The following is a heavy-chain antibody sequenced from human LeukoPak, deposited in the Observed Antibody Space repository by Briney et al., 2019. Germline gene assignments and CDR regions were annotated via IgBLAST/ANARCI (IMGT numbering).Heavy chain of an antibody. Sequence: PGGSLRLSCAASGFPFSSYAMTWVRQAPGKGLEWVSAISNDGGGTQYADFVEGRFTISRDNSKNTLFLQMSSLRAEDTALYYCAKGSSGYFADLWGQGTLVTVSS. V-gene: IGHV3-23*01. CDR2: ISNDGGGT. J-gene: IGHJ5*02. D-gene: IGHD3-22*01. CDR1: GFPFSSYA. CDR3: AKGSSGYFADL.